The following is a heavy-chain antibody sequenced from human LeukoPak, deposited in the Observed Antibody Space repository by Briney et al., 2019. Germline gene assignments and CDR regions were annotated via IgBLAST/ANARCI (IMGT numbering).Heavy chain of an antibody. CDR2: ISGSGGST. CDR1: GFTFSSYA. J-gene: IGHJ4*02. D-gene: IGHD3-10*01. V-gene: IGHV3-23*01. Sequence: GGSLRLSCAASGFTFSSYAMSWVRQAPGKGLEWVLAISGSGGSTYYADSVKGRFTISRDNAKNSLYLQMNSLRAEDTAVYYCAKGGYYFDYWGQGTLVTVSS. CDR3: AKGGYYFDY.